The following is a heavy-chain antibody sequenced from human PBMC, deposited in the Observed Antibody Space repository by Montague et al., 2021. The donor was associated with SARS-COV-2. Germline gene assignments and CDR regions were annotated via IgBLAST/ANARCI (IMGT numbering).Heavy chain of an antibody. CDR3: ARAQNTCFIANCVNYFEV. CDR1: GGSISSYY. V-gene: IGHV4-59*01. J-gene: IGHJ4*02. D-gene: IGHD1-1*01. CDR2: VHYTGST. Sequence: SETLSLTCEVSGGSISSYYWSWIRQSPGKGLEWIGYVHYTGSTKYNPSLKTRVTLSLDTPKNRFSLKLSSGTAADTAVYYCARAQNTCFIANCVNYFEVWGLGALVTVSS.